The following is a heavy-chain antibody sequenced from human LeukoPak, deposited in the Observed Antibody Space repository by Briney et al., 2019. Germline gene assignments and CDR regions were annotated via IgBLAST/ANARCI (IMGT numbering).Heavy chain of an antibody. Sequence: GGSLGLSCAASGFTFSSYGMHWVRQAPGKGLEWVAVISYDGSNKYYADSVKGRFTISRDNSKNTLYLQMNSLRAEDTAVYYCAKLWYCYDSSGYFDYWGQGTLVTVSS. D-gene: IGHD3-22*01. CDR3: AKLWYCYDSSGYFDY. V-gene: IGHV3-30*18. CDR1: GFTFSSYG. J-gene: IGHJ4*02. CDR2: ISYDGSNK.